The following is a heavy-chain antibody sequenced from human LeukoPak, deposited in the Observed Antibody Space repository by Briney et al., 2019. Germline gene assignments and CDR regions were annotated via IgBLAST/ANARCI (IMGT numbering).Heavy chain of an antibody. Sequence: GGSLRLSCAASGFTFDHYWMTWVRQAPGKGLEWVANIKEDGSQTYYVDSVKGRFTISRDNAKNSLYLQMNSLRAEDTAVYYCARSLEYWGQGTLVTVSS. CDR2: IKEDGSQT. CDR3: ARSLEY. CDR1: GFTFDHYW. V-gene: IGHV3-7*01. D-gene: IGHD6-6*01. J-gene: IGHJ4*02.